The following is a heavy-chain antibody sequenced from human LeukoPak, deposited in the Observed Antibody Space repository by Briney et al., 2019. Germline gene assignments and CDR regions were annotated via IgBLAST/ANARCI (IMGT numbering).Heavy chain of an antibody. CDR2: ISSSSTI. Sequence: PGGSLRLSCAASGFTFSSYSMNWVRQAPGKGLEWVSYISSSSTIYYADSVKGRFTISRDNAKNSLYLQMNSLRAEDTAVYYCARCGLGSSTINWFDPWGQGTLVTVSS. CDR1: GFTFSSYS. D-gene: IGHD2-2*01. CDR3: ARCGLGSSTINWFDP. J-gene: IGHJ5*02. V-gene: IGHV3-48*01.